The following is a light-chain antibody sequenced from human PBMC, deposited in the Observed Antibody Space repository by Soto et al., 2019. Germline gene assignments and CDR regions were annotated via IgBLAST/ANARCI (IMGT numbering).Light chain of an antibody. CDR3: QQYNNWPPIT. Sequence: EIVITPSPATPSVSPRERATLSWKASQSVSIKLAWYQQKPGQAPRLLIYDTSTRATGIPARFSGSGSGTEFTLTISSLQSEDFAVYYCQQYNNWPPITFGQGTRLEIK. J-gene: IGKJ5*01. CDR2: DTS. CDR1: QSVSIK. V-gene: IGKV3-15*01.